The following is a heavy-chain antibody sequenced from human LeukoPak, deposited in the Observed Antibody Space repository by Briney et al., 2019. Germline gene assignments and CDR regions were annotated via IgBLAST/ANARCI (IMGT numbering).Heavy chain of an antibody. CDR1: GFTFSRYG. Sequence: GGSLRLSCAASGFTFSRYGMHWVRQAPGKGLGWVAVISYDGSTTYSVDSVKGRFTISKDNYKDTLYLQMNSLRAEHTAVYYCAKDRDILTGYLDYWGQGTLVTVSS. V-gene: IGHV3-30*18. D-gene: IGHD3-9*01. CDR2: ISYDGSTT. J-gene: IGHJ4*02. CDR3: AKDRDILTGYLDY.